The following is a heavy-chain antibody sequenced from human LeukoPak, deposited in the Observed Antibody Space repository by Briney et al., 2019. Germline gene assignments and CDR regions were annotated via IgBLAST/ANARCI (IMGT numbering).Heavy chain of an antibody. J-gene: IGHJ4*02. V-gene: IGHV3-15*01. D-gene: IGHD1-26*01. Sequence: GGSLRLSCAASGFTFSNAWMSWVRQAPGKGLEWVGRIKSKTDGGTTDYAAPVKGRFTISRDDSKNTLYLQMNSLRAEDTAVYYCAKDQSRWELRFLGYWGQGTLVTVSS. CDR1: GFTFSNAW. CDR3: AKDQSRWELRFLGY. CDR2: IKSKTDGGTT.